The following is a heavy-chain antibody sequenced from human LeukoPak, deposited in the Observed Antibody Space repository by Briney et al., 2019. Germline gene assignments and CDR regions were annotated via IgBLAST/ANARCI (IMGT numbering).Heavy chain of an antibody. Sequence: ASVKVSCKASGYTFTSYDINWVRQATGQGLEWMGCMNPNSGNTGHAQKFQGRVTITRNTSISTAYMELSSLRSEDTAVYYCARGYNWNYVPMGYYYYYMDVWGKGTTVTVSS. D-gene: IGHD1-7*01. CDR3: ARGYNWNYVPMGYYYYYMDV. CDR1: GYTFTSYD. V-gene: IGHV1-8*03. CDR2: MNPNSGNT. J-gene: IGHJ6*03.